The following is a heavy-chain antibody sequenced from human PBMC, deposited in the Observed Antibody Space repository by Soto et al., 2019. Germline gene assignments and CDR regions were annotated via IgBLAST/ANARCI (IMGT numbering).Heavy chain of an antibody. CDR2: ISSSSSYT. V-gene: IGHV3-11*06. CDR3: ATGTDFLNNWFDP. Sequence: PGGSLRLSCAASGFTFSDYYMSWIRQAPGKGLEWVSYISSSSSYTNYADSVKGRFTISRDNAKNSLYLQMNSLRAEDTAVYYCATGTDFLNNWFDPWGQGTLVTVS. CDR1: GFTFSDYY. D-gene: IGHD6-13*01. J-gene: IGHJ5*02.